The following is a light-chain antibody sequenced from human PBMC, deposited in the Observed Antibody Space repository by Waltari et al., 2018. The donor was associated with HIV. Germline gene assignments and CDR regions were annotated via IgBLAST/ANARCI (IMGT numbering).Light chain of an antibody. V-gene: IGLV3-1*01. CDR2: QDN. CDR3: QTWDNSTVL. J-gene: IGLJ3*02. Sequence: SSELTQPPSLSVSPGQTATITCSGDDLGKTYTSWYKQRPGQSPVLVIYQDNRRPSGIPERFSGSMSGNTAALTIRGTQALDEADYYCQTWDNSTVLFGGGTKLTVL. CDR1: DLGKTY.